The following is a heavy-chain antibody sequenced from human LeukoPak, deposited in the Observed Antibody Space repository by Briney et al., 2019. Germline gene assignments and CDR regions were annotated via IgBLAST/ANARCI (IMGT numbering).Heavy chain of an antibody. V-gene: IGHV3-23*01. CDR2: ISGSGGST. J-gene: IGHJ3*02. Sequence: GGPLRLSCAASGFTFSSSAMSWVRQAPGKGLEWVSAISGSGGSTYYADSVKGRFTISRDNSKNTLYLQMNSLRAEDTAVYYWAKRPDGGGIWGQGTMVTVSS. CDR3: AKRPDGGGI. D-gene: IGHD2-21*01. CDR1: GFTFSSSA.